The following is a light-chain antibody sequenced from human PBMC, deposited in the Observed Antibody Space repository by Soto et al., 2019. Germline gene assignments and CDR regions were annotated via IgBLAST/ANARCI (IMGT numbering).Light chain of an antibody. CDR3: QQSYNWPWT. V-gene: IGKV3-20*01. Sequence: EIVLTHSRGTLSLSPGGRATLSCRASQSVSSSYLAWYQQKPAQAPRLLIYGASSRATGIPDRFSGSGSGTEFTLTISSLQSEDFAVYYCQQSYNWPWTFGQGTKVDIK. J-gene: IGKJ1*01. CDR1: QSVSSSY. CDR2: GAS.